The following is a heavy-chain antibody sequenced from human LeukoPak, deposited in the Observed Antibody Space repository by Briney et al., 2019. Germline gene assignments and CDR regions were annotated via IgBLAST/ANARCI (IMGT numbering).Heavy chain of an antibody. CDR3: ARIVGGSPDY. CDR2: TYYRSKWHN. D-gene: IGHD2-15*01. J-gene: IGHJ4*02. CDR1: GDSVSSNSAA. Sequence: SQTLSLTCAISGDSVSSNSAAWNWITQSPPRGLEWLGRTYYRSKWHNDYAVSVKSRITINPDTSRNQFSLQLNSVIPEDTAIYYCARIVGGSPDYWGQGTLVTVSS. V-gene: IGHV6-1*01.